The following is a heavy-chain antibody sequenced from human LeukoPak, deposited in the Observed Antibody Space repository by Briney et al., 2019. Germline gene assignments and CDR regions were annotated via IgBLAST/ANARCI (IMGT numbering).Heavy chain of an antibody. CDR3: ARGGYYYDSSGPYYFDY. D-gene: IGHD3-22*01. Sequence: KASETLSLTCAVSGYSISSGYYWGWIRQPPGKGLEWIGRIYTSGSTNYNPSLKSRVTMSVDTSKNQFSLKLSSVTAADTAVYYCARGGYYYDSSGPYYFDYWGQGTLVTVSS. J-gene: IGHJ4*02. CDR2: IYTSGST. CDR1: GYSISSGYY. V-gene: IGHV4-38-2*01.